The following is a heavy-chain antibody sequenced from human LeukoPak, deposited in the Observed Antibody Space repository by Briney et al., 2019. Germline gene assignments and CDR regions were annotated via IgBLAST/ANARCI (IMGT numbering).Heavy chain of an antibody. J-gene: IGHJ4*02. CDR3: ARVIGWSLFDC. CDR1: GFTFSSYG. CDR2: IWYDGSKE. Sequence: PGGSLRLSCAASGFTFSSYGMHWFRQAPGKGLEWVAVIWYDGSKEYLADSVKGRFTISRDNSKNTVYLQMNSLKTEDTAVYYCARVIGWSLFDCWGQGTLVTVSS. V-gene: IGHV3-33*01. D-gene: IGHD2-15*01.